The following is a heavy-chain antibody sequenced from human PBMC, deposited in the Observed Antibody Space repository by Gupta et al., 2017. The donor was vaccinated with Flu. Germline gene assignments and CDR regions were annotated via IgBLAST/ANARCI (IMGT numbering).Heavy chain of an antibody. V-gene: IGHV3-23*01. CDR1: GFTFSSYA. J-gene: IGHJ3*02. CDR2: ISGSGGRT. D-gene: IGHD1-26*01. CDR3: AKDRAQGRLAEAFDI. Sequence: EVQLLESGGGLVQPGGSLRLSCAASGFTFSSYAMSWVRQAPGKGLEWVSAISGSGGRTYYADAGKGRFTISRDNAKNTLYMQMNRLRAEETAVYYCAKDRAQGRLAEAFDIGGQGTMVTVYS.